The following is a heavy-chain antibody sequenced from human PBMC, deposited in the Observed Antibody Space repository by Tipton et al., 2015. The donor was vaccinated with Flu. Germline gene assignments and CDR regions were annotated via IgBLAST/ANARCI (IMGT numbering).Heavy chain of an antibody. D-gene: IGHD3-22*01. CDR3: AKRSDTSGDRGGALDI. V-gene: IGHV3-23*01. Sequence: SLRLSCAASGFIFSKSAMTWVRQAPGKGLEWVSTLDNNGGSPYYADSVKGRFTISRDNSKSTLYLQMSSLRAEDTAVYYCAKRSDTSGDRGGALDIWGQGTRVTVSS. CDR2: LDNNGGSP. J-gene: IGHJ3*02. CDR1: GFIFSKSA.